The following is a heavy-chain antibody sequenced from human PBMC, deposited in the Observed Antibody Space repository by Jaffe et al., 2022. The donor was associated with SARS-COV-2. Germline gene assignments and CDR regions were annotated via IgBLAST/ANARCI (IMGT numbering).Heavy chain of an antibody. J-gene: IGHJ4*02. D-gene: IGHD6-19*01. CDR3: ARHKHWMVNFDY. V-gene: IGHV4-39*01. CDR2: VEYSGDT. CDR1: GGSISTSGHI. Sequence: QLQLQESGPGLVKPSETLSLTCTVSGGSISTSGHIWGWVRQPPGKGLEWIGSVEYSGDTYYNPSLKSRVTISVETTKNQFSLQMTSITAADTAVYYCARHKHWMVNFDYWGQGTLFTVSS.